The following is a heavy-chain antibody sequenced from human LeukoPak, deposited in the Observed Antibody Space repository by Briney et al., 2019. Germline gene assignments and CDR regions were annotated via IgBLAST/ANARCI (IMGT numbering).Heavy chain of an antibody. CDR1: GFTFSSYG. V-gene: IGHV3-33*01. CDR2: IWYDGSNK. Sequence: GGSLRLSCAASGFTFSSYGMPWVRQAPGKGLEWVAVIWYDGSNKYYADSVKGRFTISRDNSKNTLYLQMNSLRAEDTAVYYCARAYSGSYFLDYWGQGTLVTVSS. D-gene: IGHD1-26*01. J-gene: IGHJ4*02. CDR3: ARAYSGSYFLDY.